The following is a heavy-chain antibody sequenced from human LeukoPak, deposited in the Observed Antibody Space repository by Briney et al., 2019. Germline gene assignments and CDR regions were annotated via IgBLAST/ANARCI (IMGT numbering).Heavy chain of an antibody. CDR1: GFTFSAYS. D-gene: IGHD4-17*01. Sequence: GGSLRLSCGASGFTFSAYSMTWVRQAPGKGLEWVAYISSSSPTIYYADSVKGRFTISRDNAKNSLYLQMNSLRAEDTAVYYCARDYADYGDYVEYWGQGTLVTVSS. J-gene: IGHJ4*02. V-gene: IGHV3-48*01. CDR3: ARDYADYGDYVEY. CDR2: ISSSSPTI.